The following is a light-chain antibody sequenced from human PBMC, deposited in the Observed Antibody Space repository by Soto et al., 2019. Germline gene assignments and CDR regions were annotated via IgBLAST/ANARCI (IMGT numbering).Light chain of an antibody. J-gene: IGLJ2*01. V-gene: IGLV3-1*01. CDR1: KLGDKY. CDR3: TAWGSSHVV. CDR2: QDT. Sequence: SYELTQPPSVSVSPGQTASITCSGDKLGDKYACWYQQKPGQSPVLVIYQDTKRPSGIPERFSGSHSGNTATLTISGTQARDEADYSWTAWGSSHVVFGGGTKLTVL.